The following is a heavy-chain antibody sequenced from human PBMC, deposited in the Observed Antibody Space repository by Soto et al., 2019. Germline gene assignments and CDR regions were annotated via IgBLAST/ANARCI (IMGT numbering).Heavy chain of an antibody. CDR2: INSDGSST. CDR1: GFTFSNYW. CDR3: ATDSYTSALFSFDS. J-gene: IGHJ4*02. V-gene: IGHV3-74*01. D-gene: IGHD6-19*01. Sequence: HPGGSLRLSCAASGFTFSNYWMHWVRQAPGKGLVWVSRINSDGSSTNYADSVKGRFTISRDNAKNTLYLQMNSLRADDTAVYYCATDSYTSALFSFDSWGQGALVTVSS.